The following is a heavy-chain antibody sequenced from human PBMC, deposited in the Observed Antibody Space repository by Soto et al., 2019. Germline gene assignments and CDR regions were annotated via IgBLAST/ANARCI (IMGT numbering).Heavy chain of an antibody. D-gene: IGHD3-3*01. V-gene: IGHV1-18*01. CDR3: ARRRLSRFLDWPTRKCDYYMDV. J-gene: IGHJ6*03. CDR1: GYTFTSYG. Sequence: ASVKVSCKASGYTFTSYGISWVRQAPGQGLEWMGWISAYNGNTNYAQKLQGRVTMTTDTSTSTAYMELRSLRSDDTAVYYCARRRLSRFLDWPTRKCDYYMDVGGKGTTVTVSS. CDR2: ISAYNGNT.